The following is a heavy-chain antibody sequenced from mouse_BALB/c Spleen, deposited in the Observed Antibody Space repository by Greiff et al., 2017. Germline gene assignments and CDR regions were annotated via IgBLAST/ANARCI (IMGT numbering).Heavy chain of an antibody. CDR3: ARGHYGSSSWFAY. Sequence: VHVKQSGPELVKPGASVKMSCKASGYTFTSYVMHWVKQKPGQGLEWIGYINPYNDGTKYNEKFKGKATLTSDKSSSTAYMELSSLTSEDSAVYYCARGHYGSSSWFAYWGQGTLVTVSA. CDR2: INPYNDGT. J-gene: IGHJ3*01. V-gene: IGHV1-14*01. D-gene: IGHD1-1*01. CDR1: GYTFTSYV.